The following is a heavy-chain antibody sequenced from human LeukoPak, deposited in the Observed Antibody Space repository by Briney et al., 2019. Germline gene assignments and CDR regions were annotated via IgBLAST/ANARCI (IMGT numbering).Heavy chain of an antibody. J-gene: IGHJ4*02. Sequence: GGSLRPSCEASGFTFTTYSMTWVRQAPGKGLEWVSIISSGSSAIFSADALKGRFTISRDDAKNLLYLDMNSLRAEDTAVYYCARGHTAVTRHFDFWGQGTLVTVSS. D-gene: IGHD4-17*01. CDR2: ISSGSSAI. CDR3: ARGHTAVTRHFDF. V-gene: IGHV3-21*01. CDR1: GFTFTTYS.